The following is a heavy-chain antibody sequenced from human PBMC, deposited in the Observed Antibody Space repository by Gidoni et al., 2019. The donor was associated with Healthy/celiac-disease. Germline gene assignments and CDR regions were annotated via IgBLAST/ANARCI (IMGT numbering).Heavy chain of an antibody. CDR1: GYTFTGSY. J-gene: IGHJ4*02. V-gene: IGHV1-2*06. CDR3: ARDMRSWSQVRFLEWLLTDY. Sequence: QVQLVQSGAEVTKPGASVKVSCKASGYTFTGSYMHWVRQAPGQGLEWMGRINPNSGGTNYAQKFQGRVTMTRDTSISTAYMELSRLRSDDTAVYYCARDMRSWSQVRFLEWLLTDYWGQGTLVTVSS. CDR2: INPNSGGT. D-gene: IGHD3-3*01.